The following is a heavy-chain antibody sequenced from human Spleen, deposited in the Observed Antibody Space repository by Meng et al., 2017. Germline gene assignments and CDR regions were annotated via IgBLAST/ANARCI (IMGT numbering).Heavy chain of an antibody. CDR1: GFAFSSYA. V-gene: IGHV3-30*17. CDR3: ARDLRFFDWSYYFDY. J-gene: IGHJ4*02. Sequence: GESLKISCAASGFAFSSYAFHWVRQAPGKGPEWVAIISHDGGTKYYADSVKGRFTISRDNSKNTLYLQMNSLRPEDTAVYYCARDLRFFDWSYYFDYWGQGTLVTVSS. CDR2: ISHDGGTK. D-gene: IGHD3-9*01.